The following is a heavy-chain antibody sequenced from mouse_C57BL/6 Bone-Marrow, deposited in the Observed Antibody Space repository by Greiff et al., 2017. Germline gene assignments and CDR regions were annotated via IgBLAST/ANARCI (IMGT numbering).Heavy chain of an antibody. CDR1: GYTFTSYG. CDR3: ARGRYYSNQFDY. D-gene: IGHD2-5*01. J-gene: IGHJ2*01. Sequence: VQLQQSGAELARPGASVKLSCKASGYTFTSYGISWVKQRTGQGLEWIGEIYPRSGNTYYNEKFKGKATLTADKSSSTAYMELRSLTSEDSAVDFCARGRYYSNQFDYWGQGTTLPVSS. CDR2: IYPRSGNT. V-gene: IGHV1-81*01.